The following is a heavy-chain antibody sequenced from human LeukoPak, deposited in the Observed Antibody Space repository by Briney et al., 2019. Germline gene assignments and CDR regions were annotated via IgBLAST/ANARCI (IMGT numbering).Heavy chain of an antibody. CDR3: ARGKRTMIVVRYYYYYMDV. J-gene: IGHJ6*03. Sequence: ASVKVSCKASGYTFTSYDINWVRQATGQGLEWMGWMNPNSGDTGYAQKFQGRVTMTRNTSISTAYMELSSLRSEDTAVYYCARGKRTMIVVRYYYYYMDVWGKGTTVTIS. CDR1: GYTFTSYD. D-gene: IGHD3-22*01. CDR2: MNPNSGDT. V-gene: IGHV1-8*01.